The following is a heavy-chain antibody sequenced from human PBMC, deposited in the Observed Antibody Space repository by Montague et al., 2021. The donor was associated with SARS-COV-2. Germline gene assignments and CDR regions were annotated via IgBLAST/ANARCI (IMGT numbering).Heavy chain of an antibody. CDR3: TSGREGNYNVMDV. D-gene: IGHD1-1*01. J-gene: IGHJ6*02. V-gene: IGHV6-1*01. Sequence: CAISGDSVSRNSATWNWVTQSPSRGLEWLGRTYYRSKWYNDYAVSVRGRVTINPDTSKNQFSLQLNSVTPEDTAIYYCTSGREGNYNVMDVWGQGTTVTVSS. CDR1: GDSVSRNSAT. CDR2: TYYRSKWYN.